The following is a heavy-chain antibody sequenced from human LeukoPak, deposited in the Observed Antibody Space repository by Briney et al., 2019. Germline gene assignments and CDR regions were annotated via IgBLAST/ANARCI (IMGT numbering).Heavy chain of an antibody. CDR2: ISGSGGST. CDR3: ARNNGMDV. J-gene: IGHJ6*02. CDR1: GFTFSSYA. V-gene: IGHV3-23*01. Sequence: GGSLRLSCAASGFTFSSYAMSWVRQAPGKGLEWVSAISGSGGSTYYADSVKGRFTISRDNAKNSLYLQMNSLRAEDTALYHCARNNGMDVWGQGTTVIVSS.